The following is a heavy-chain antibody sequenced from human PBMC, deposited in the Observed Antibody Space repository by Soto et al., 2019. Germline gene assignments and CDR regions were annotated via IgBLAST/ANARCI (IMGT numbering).Heavy chain of an antibody. J-gene: IGHJ4*02. V-gene: IGHV1-2*02. CDR3: ARENYGPLDY. Sequence: ASVKVSCKPSGYPFTDLYIHWVRQAPGLGLEWMGWIDPRSGASRKTQRFQGRFTMTRDTSTNTVYMELSSLRSDDTAVYFCARENYGPLDYWGQGTLVTVSS. CDR1: GYPFTDLY. CDR2: IDPRSGAS. D-gene: IGHD3-10*01.